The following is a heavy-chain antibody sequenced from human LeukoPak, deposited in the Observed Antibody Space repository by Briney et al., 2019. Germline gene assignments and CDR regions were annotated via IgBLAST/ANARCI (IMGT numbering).Heavy chain of an antibody. D-gene: IGHD3-22*01. V-gene: IGHV3-23*01. CDR1: GFTFSSYA. CDR2: ISGSGGST. CDR3: AKLKYSSGYFDY. J-gene: IGHJ4*02. Sequence: GGSLRLSCAASGFTFSSYAMSWVRQPPGKGLEWVSAISGSGGSTYYADSVKGRFTISRDNSKNTLYLQMNSLRAEDTAVYYCAKLKYSSGYFDYWGQGTLVTASS.